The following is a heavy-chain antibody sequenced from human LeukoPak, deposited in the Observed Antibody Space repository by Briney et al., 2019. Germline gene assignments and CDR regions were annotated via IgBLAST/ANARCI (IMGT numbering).Heavy chain of an antibody. CDR3: TTDLIAVADDDY. CDR1: GFTFSNAW. Sequence: PGRSLRLSCAASGFTFSNAWMNWVRQAPGKGLEWVGRIKSKTDGETTDYAAPVKGRFTISRDDSKNTLYLQMNSLKTEDTAVYYCTTDLIAVADDDYWGQGTLVTVSS. CDR2: IKSKTDGETT. V-gene: IGHV3-15*01. D-gene: IGHD6-19*01. J-gene: IGHJ4*02.